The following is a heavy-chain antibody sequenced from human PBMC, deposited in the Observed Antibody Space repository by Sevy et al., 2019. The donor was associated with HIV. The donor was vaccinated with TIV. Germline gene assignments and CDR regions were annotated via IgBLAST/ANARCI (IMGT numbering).Heavy chain of an antibody. V-gene: IGHV4-39*01. CDR2: IYYSGTT. D-gene: IGHD4-17*01. Sequence: SETLSLTCTVSGGSISSNSYYWVWIRQPPGKGLEWIGSIYYSGTTYYNPSLKSRATTSIDTSKTQFSQKLSSVTAADTAIFYCARLNYGDYSNYFDPWGQGSLVTVSS. CDR1: GGSISSNSYY. J-gene: IGHJ5*02. CDR3: ARLNYGDYSNYFDP.